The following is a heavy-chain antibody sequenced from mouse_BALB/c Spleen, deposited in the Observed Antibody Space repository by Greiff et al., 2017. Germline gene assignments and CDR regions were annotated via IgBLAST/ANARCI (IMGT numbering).Heavy chain of an antibody. V-gene: IGHV7-3*02. D-gene: IGHD2-14*01. CDR1: GFTFTDYY. Sequence: EVKLMESGGGLVQPGGSLRLSCATSGFTFTDYYMSWVRQPPGKALEWLGFIRNKANGYTTEYSASVKGRFTISRDNSQSILYLQMNTLRAEDSATYYCARDRYGGYFDYWGQGTTLTVSS. CDR3: ARDRYGGYFDY. CDR2: IRNKANGYTT. J-gene: IGHJ2*01.